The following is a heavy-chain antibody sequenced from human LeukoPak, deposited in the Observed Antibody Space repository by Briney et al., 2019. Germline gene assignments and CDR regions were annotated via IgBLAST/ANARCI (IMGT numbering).Heavy chain of an antibody. CDR3: ARVSPKYSGSYHDYNYYMDV. V-gene: IGHV3-23*01. D-gene: IGHD1-26*01. CDR1: GFTFSSYA. CDR2: ISGSGGST. Sequence: GGSLRLSCAASGFTFSSYAMSWVRQAPGKGLEWVSAISGSGGSTYYADSVKGRFTISRDNSKNKLYLEMNSLRAEDTAVFYCARVSPKYSGSYHDYNYYMDVWGKGTTVTISS. J-gene: IGHJ6*03.